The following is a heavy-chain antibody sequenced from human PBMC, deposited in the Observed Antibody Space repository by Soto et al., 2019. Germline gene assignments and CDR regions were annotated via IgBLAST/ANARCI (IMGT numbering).Heavy chain of an antibody. Sequence: QVQLVESGGGVVQPGRSLRLSCAASGFTFSSYGMHWVRQAPGEGLEWVAVIWYDGSNKYYADSVKGRFTISRDNSKNTLYLQMNSLRAEDTAVYYCARDGCSSTSCYYFYMDVWGKGTTVTVSS. V-gene: IGHV3-33*01. CDR2: IWYDGSNK. J-gene: IGHJ6*03. CDR3: ARDGCSSTSCYYFYMDV. D-gene: IGHD2-2*01. CDR1: GFTFSSYG.